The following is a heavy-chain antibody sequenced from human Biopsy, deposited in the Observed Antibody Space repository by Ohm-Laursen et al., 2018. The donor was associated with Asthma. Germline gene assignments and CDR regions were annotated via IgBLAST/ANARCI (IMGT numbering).Heavy chain of an antibody. Sequence: SVKVSCKASGYTFTGYYMHWVRQAPGQGLEWMGWINPNSGGTNYAQKFQGWVAMTRDTSISTAYMELSRLRSDDTAVYYCARDAAAAGESYYYYYGMDVRGQGTTVTVSS. V-gene: IGHV1-2*04. CDR3: ARDAAAAGESYYYYYGMDV. J-gene: IGHJ6*02. D-gene: IGHD6-13*01. CDR2: INPNSGGT. CDR1: GYTFTGYY.